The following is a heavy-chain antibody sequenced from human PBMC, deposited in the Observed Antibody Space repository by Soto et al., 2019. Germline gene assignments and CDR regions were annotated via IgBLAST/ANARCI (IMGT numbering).Heavy chain of an antibody. V-gene: IGHV4-34*01. CDR3: ARATKDIVVVVAAPYYMDV. J-gene: IGHJ6*03. Sequence: ASETLSLTCAVYGGSFSGYYWSWIRQPPGKGLEWIGEINHSGSTNYNPSLKSRVTISVDTSKNQFSLKLSSVTAADTAVYYCARATKDIVVVVAAPYYMDVWGKGTTVTVS. D-gene: IGHD2-15*01. CDR2: INHSGST. CDR1: GGSFSGYY.